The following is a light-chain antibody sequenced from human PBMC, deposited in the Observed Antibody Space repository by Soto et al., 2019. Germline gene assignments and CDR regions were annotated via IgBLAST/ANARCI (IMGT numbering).Light chain of an antibody. CDR3: QQYGASPWT. CDR1: QSVSSSH. CDR2: DTS. V-gene: IGKV3-20*01. Sequence: EVELTQSTGTLSLSPGEKATLSYRASQSVSSSHLAWYQQKRGQAPRLLIYDTSTRATGIPDRFSGSGSGTDFTLTISRLEPEDFAVYHCQQYGASPWTFGQGTKVDI. J-gene: IGKJ1*01.